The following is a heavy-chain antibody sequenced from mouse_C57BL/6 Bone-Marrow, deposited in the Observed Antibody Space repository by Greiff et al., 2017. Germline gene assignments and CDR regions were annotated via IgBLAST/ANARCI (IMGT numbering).Heavy chain of an antibody. CDR1: GYTFTNYW. V-gene: IGHV1-63*01. J-gene: IGHJ2*01. CDR2: IYPGGGYT. CDR3: ARSVEKLRSTPFDY. D-gene: IGHD1-1*01. Sequence: QVQLQQSGAELVRPGTSVKMSCKASGYTFTNYWIGWAKQRPGHGLEWIGDIYPGGGYTNYNEKFKGKATLTADKSSSTAYMQFSSLTSEDSASYYCARSVEKLRSTPFDYWGQGTTLTVSS.